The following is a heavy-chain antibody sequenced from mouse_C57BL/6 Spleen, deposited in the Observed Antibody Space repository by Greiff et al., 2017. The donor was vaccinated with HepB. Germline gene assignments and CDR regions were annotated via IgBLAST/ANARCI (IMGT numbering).Heavy chain of an antibody. J-gene: IGHJ4*01. CDR2: IYPSDSET. CDR1: GYTFTSYW. CDR3: ARGGYYVVGAIDY. Sequence: VQLQQSGAELVRPGSSVKLSCKASGYTFTSYWMDWVKQRPGQGLEWIGNIYPSDSETHYNQKFKDKATLTVDKSSSTAYMQLSSLTSEDSAVYYCARGGYYVVGAIDYWGQGTSVTVSS. D-gene: IGHD2-3*01. V-gene: IGHV1-61*01.